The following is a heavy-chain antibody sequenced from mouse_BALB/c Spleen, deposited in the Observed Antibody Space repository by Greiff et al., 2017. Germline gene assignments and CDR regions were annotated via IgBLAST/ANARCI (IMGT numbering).Heavy chain of an antibody. CDR2: INPGSGGT. D-gene: IGHD2-1*01. J-gene: IGHJ2*01. CDR1: GYAFTNYL. Sequence: VQLQQSGAELVRPGTSVKVSCKASGYAFTNYLIEWVKQRPGQGLEWIGVINPGSGGTNYNEKFKGKATLTADKSSSTAYMQLSSLSSDDSAVYFCARSDGNYFDYWGQGTTRTVSS. V-gene: IGHV1-54*01. CDR3: ARSDGNYFDY.